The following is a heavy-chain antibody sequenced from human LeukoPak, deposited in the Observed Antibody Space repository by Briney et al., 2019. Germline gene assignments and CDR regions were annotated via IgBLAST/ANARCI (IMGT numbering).Heavy chain of an antibody. D-gene: IGHD5-12*01. CDR3: AKTHYDLLDV. Sequence: GGSLRLSCAASGFSFSTSPMSWVRQPPGKGLEWVSAMNNGPGATFYRDSVRGRFTVSRDDSKSTLYLQMNSLRAEDTGTYYCAKTHYDLLDVWGQGTTVTVSS. J-gene: IGHJ6*02. CDR1: GFSFSTSP. V-gene: IGHV3-23*01. CDR2: MNNGPGAT.